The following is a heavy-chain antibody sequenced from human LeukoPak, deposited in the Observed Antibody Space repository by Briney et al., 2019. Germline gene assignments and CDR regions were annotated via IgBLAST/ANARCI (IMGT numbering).Heavy chain of an antibody. V-gene: IGHV4-39*01. D-gene: IGHD6-19*01. CDR2: IYYSGST. J-gene: IGHJ2*01. CDR1: GGSIGSSSYY. CDR3: ARGSALRGWYWYFDL. Sequence: SETLSLTCTVSGGSIGSSSYYWGWIRQPPGKGLEWIGSIYYSGSTYYNPSLKSRVTISVDTSKNQFSLKLSSVTAADTAVYFCARGSALRGWYWYFDLWGRGTLVTVSS.